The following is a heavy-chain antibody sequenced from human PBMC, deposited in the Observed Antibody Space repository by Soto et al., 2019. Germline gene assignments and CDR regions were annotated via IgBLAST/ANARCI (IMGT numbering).Heavy chain of an antibody. CDR1: GYTFTSYG. D-gene: IGHD3-10*01. CDR2: ISAYNGNT. J-gene: IGHJ6*02. CDR3: ARVLELRPPGLQYYGMDV. Sequence: GASVKVSCKASGYTFTSYGISWVRQAPGQGLEWMGWISAYNGNTNYAQKLQGRVTMTTDTSTSTAYMELRGLRSDDTAVYCCARVLELRPPGLQYYGMDVWGQGATVTVSS. V-gene: IGHV1-18*01.